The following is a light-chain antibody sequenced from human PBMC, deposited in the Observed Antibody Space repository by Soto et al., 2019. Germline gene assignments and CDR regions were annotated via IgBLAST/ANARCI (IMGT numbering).Light chain of an antibody. CDR2: QVS. J-gene: IGLJ1*01. CDR3: SSYRSGGTFV. Sequence: QSVLTQPASVSGSPGQSITISCTGTSSDVGGYYYVSWYQHHPGKAPKLMIYQVSNRPSGVSNRFSGSKSGNTASLTISGLQAEDEADYYCSSYRSGGTFVFGSGTKLTVL. V-gene: IGLV2-14*01. CDR1: SSDVGGYYY.